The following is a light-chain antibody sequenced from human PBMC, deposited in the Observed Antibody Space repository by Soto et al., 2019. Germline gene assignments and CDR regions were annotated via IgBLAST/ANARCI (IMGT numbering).Light chain of an antibody. V-gene: IGKV3-20*01. CDR2: GAS. CDR3: QQYGSSPGYT. J-gene: IGKJ2*01. Sequence: EIVLTQSPGTLSLSPGERATLSCRASQSVSSSYLAWYQQKPGQAPRLLIYGASSRATAIPDRFSGSGSVTDFTLTISRLEPEDFAVYYCQQYGSSPGYTFGQGTKLEIK. CDR1: QSVSSSY.